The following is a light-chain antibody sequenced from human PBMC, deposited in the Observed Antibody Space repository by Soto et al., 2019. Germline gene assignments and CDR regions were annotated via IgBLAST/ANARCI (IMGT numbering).Light chain of an antibody. Sequence: SQLTPSPSFLYASVGDRVTITCRASQGISSYLAWYQQKPGKAPKLLIYAASTLQSGVPTRFSGSGSGTEFTLTISSLQPEDFATYYCQQLNSYPTFGQGTRLEIK. CDR2: AAS. V-gene: IGKV1-9*01. CDR3: QQLNSYPT. J-gene: IGKJ5*01. CDR1: QGISSY.